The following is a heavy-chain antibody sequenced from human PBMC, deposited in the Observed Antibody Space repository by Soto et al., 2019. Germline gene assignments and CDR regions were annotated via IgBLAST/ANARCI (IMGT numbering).Heavy chain of an antibody. D-gene: IGHD2-15*01. CDR1: GDSISSGGYY. Sequence: SETLSLTCTVSGDSISSGGYYWSWIRQHPGKGLEWIGYIYYSGSTYYNPSLKSRVIISVDTSKNQFSLKLSSVTAADTAVYYCARGSTVAAILFDYWGQGILVTVSS. J-gene: IGHJ4*02. CDR3: ARGSTVAAILFDY. CDR2: IYYSGST. V-gene: IGHV4-31*03.